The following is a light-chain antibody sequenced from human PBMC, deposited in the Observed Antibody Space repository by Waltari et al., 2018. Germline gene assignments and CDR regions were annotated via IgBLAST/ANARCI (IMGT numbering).Light chain of an antibody. J-gene: IGLJ2*01. V-gene: IGLV6-57*02. Sequence: NFMLTRPHSVSESPGQTVTISCTGSSGSIASNYVQWYQQRPGSAPTTVIYEDNQRPSGVPDRFSGSIDSSSNSASLTISGLKTEDEADYYCQSYDSSTVVFGGGTKLTVL. CDR1: SGSIASNY. CDR3: QSYDSSTVV. CDR2: EDN.